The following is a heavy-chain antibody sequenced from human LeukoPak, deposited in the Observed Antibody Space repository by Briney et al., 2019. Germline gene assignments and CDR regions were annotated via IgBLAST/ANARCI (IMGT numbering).Heavy chain of an antibody. D-gene: IGHD6-13*01. V-gene: IGHV3-9*03. Sequence: TGRSLRLSCAASGFTFDDYAMHWVRQAPGKGLEWVSGISWNGGSIGYADSVKGRFTISRDNAKNSLYLQMNSLRAEDMALYYCAKDVSSSWYYFDYWGQGTLVTVSS. CDR2: ISWNGGSI. J-gene: IGHJ4*02. CDR1: GFTFDDYA. CDR3: AKDVSSSWYYFDY.